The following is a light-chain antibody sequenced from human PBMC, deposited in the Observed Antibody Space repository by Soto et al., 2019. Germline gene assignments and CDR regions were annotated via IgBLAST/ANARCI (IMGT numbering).Light chain of an antibody. CDR1: SSDVGGYNY. Sequence: QSALTQPASVSGSPGQSITISCTGTSSDVGGYNYVSWYQQHPGKAPKLTIYDVSNRPSGVPDRFSGSKSGTSASLAITGLQAEDEADYYCQSYDSSLSGWVFGGGTKLTVL. J-gene: IGLJ3*02. CDR3: QSYDSSLSGWV. V-gene: IGLV2-14*01. CDR2: DVS.